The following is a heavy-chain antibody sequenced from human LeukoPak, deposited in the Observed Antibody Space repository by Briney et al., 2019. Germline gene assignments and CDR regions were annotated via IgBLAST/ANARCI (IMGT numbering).Heavy chain of an antibody. D-gene: IGHD2-2*01. CDR3: AKVGKAAVMRAVFGY. Sequence: GGSLRLPCGASGFTYSSYVMIWVRQPPGKGLEYVSGISGSGDNTHYPDPVKGRFTISRENSKNTLYLQMISLRAEDTAIYYCAKVGKAAVMRAVFGYWGQGTLVTVSS. J-gene: IGHJ4*02. CDR2: ISGSGDNT. CDR1: GFTYSSYV. V-gene: IGHV3-23*01.